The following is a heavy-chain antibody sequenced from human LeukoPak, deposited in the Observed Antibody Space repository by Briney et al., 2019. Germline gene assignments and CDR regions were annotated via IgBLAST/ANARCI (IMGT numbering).Heavy chain of an antibody. Sequence: ASVKVSCKASGYTFTSYGISWVRQAPGQGLEWMGWISAYNGNTNYAQKLQGRVTMTTDTSTSTAYMELRSLRSDDTAVYYCARDYDILTGSPLNWFDPWGQGTLVTVSS. D-gene: IGHD3-9*01. J-gene: IGHJ5*02. CDR1: GYTFTSYG. CDR3: ARDYDILTGSPLNWFDP. CDR2: ISAYNGNT. V-gene: IGHV1-18*01.